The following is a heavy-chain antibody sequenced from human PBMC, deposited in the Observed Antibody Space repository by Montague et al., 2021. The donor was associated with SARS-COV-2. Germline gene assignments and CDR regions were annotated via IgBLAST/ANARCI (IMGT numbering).Heavy chain of an antibody. CDR3: ARFPHGVRSSAFEI. Sequence: SETLSLTCSVSGASISSSDYYWGWIRQPPGKGLEWIGSIYSSGITHYDPSLKSRATLSVDTSKNQFSLRLRSVTAADTAVYYCARFPHGVRSSAFEIWGQGTMVTVSS. CDR1: GASISSSDYY. D-gene: IGHD4-17*01. CDR2: IYSSGIT. V-gene: IGHV4-39*01. J-gene: IGHJ3*02.